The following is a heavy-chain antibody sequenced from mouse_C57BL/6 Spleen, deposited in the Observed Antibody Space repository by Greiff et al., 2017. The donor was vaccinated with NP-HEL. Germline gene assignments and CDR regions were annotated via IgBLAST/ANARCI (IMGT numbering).Heavy chain of an antibody. CDR3: AREDDGYPFAY. V-gene: IGHV3-6*01. D-gene: IGHD2-3*01. Sequence: DVQLQESGPGLVKPSQSLSLTCSVTGYSITSGYYWNWIRQFPGNKLEWMGYISYDGSNNYNPSLKNRISITRDTSKNQFFLKLNSVTTEDTATYYCAREDDGYPFAYWGQGTLVTVSA. CDR2: ISYDGSN. CDR1: GYSITSGYY. J-gene: IGHJ3*01.